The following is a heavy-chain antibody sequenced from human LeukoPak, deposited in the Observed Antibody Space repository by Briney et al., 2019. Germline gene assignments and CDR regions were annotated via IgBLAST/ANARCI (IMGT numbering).Heavy chain of an antibody. CDR2: IRSKAYGGTT. J-gene: IGHJ4*02. D-gene: IGHD6-19*01. Sequence: GVSLRLSCTASGFTSGDYAMSWFRQAPGKGLEWVGFIRSKAYGGTTEYAASVKGRFTISRDDSKSIAYLQMNSLKTEDTAVYYCTGWLAHFDYWGQGTLVTVSS. V-gene: IGHV3-49*03. CDR1: GFTSGDYA. CDR3: TGWLAHFDY.